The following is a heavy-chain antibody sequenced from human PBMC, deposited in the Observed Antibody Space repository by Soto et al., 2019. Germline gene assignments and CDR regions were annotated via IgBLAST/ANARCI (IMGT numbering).Heavy chain of an antibody. V-gene: IGHV4-31*03. Sequence: QVQLQESGPGLVKPSETLSLTCTVSGGPFSRGGYYWSWIRQHPGKGLECIGYIFYTGSTYYNPTLKSRVTMSVDTSKRQFSLNLSSLTAADTAVYXXXXXXXXXXXXXFDYWGQGALVTVSS. CDR3: XXXXXXXXXXXFDY. CDR1: GGPFSRGGYY. J-gene: IGHJ4*02. CDR2: IFYTGST.